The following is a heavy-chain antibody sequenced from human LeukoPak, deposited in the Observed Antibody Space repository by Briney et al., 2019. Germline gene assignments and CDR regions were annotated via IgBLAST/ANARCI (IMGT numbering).Heavy chain of an antibody. V-gene: IGHV1-8*03. Sequence: GASVKVSCKASGYTFTSYDINWVRQATGQGLEWMGWMNPNSGNTGYAQKFQGRVTITRNTSISTAYMELSSLRSEDTAVYYCVLYGSGNNWFDPWGQGTLVTVSS. J-gene: IGHJ5*02. CDR2: MNPNSGNT. CDR1: GYTFTSYD. D-gene: IGHD3-10*01. CDR3: VLYGSGNNWFDP.